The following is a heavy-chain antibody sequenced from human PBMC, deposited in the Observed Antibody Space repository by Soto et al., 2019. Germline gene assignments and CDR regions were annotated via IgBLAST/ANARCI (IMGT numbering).Heavy chain of an antibody. J-gene: IGHJ4*02. D-gene: IGHD3-3*01. Sequence: SSETLSLTCAVYGGSFSGYYWSWMLHPPGKGLEWIGEINHIGSTNYNPSPNNRVTISVDTSKNQFSRRLSSATAADTAVYYCATGTDYDFWSGYYFDYWGQGTLVTVSS. CDR1: GGSFSGYY. CDR2: INHIGST. CDR3: ATGTDYDFWSGYYFDY. V-gene: IGHV4-34*01.